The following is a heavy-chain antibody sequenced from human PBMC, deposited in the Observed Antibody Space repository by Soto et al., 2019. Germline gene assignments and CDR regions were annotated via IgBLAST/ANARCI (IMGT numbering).Heavy chain of an antibody. CDR2: ISSSSSYI. Sequence: GGSLRLSCAASGFTFSSYSMNWVRQAPGKGLEWVSSISSSSSYIYYADSVKGRFTISRDNAKNSLYPQMNSLRAEDTAVYYCASIAAAGTRSYYYGMDVWGQGTTVTVSS. D-gene: IGHD6-13*01. CDR1: GFTFSSYS. CDR3: ASIAAAGTRSYYYGMDV. J-gene: IGHJ6*02. V-gene: IGHV3-21*01.